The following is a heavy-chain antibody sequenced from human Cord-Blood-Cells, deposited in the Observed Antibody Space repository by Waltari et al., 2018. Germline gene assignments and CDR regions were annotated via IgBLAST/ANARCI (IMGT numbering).Heavy chain of an antibody. CDR2: IYYSGST. J-gene: IGHJ3*02. V-gene: IGHV4-39*01. CDR1: GGAISSSSSY. D-gene: IGHD3-16*01. Sequence: QLQLQESGPGLVKPSETLSLTCTVPGGAISSSSSYWGWIGQPPGKGLEWIGSIYYSGSTYYNPSLKSRVTISVDTSKNQFSLKLSSVTSADTAVYYCAEYVGNAFDIWGQGTMVTVSS. CDR3: AEYVGNAFDI.